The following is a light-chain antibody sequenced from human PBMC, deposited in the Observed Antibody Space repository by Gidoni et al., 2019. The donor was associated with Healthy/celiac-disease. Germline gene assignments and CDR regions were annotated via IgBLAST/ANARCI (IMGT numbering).Light chain of an antibody. V-gene: IGKV3D-15*01. CDR2: GAS. CDR3: QQYNTWLT. J-gene: IGKJ4*01. Sequence: ETVMTHSPATLSVSPGERATLSCRTSQSVSSNLAWYQQKPGQAPRLLIYGASTRATGIPARFSGSGSGTEFTLTISSLQSEDFAVYYCQQYNTWLTFGGGTKVEIK. CDR1: QSVSSN.